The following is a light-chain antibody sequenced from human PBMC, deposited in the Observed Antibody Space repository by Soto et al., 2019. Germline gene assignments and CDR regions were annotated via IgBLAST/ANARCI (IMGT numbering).Light chain of an antibody. V-gene: IGLV4-69*01. CDR1: SGHSNYA. CDR3: QTSGTGIQV. Sequence: QLVLTQSPSASASLGASVKLTCTLSSGHSNYAIAWHQQQPEKGPRYLMKLNSDGSHSKGDGIPDRFSGSSSGAERYLSIPRLQSEHEADYYSQTSGTGIQVFAGGTKLTVL. CDR2: LNSDGSH. J-gene: IGLJ3*02.